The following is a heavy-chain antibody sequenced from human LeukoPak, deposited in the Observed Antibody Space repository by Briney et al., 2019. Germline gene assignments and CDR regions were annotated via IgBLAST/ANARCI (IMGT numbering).Heavy chain of an antibody. J-gene: IGHJ5*02. D-gene: IGHD3-10*01. Sequence: PSQTLSLTCTVSGDSISSGSYYWSWIRQPPGKDLEWIGYVYHTGNTYYNPSLKSRVTISVDTSKNQFSLKLSSVTAADTAVYYCARLYYYGSGSSFDPWGQGTLVTVSS. CDR2: VYHTGNT. V-gene: IGHV4-30-2*01. CDR3: ARLYYYGSGSSFDP. CDR1: GDSISSGSYY.